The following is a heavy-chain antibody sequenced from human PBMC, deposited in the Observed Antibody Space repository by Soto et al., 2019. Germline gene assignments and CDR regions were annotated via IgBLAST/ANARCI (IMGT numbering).Heavy chain of an antibody. D-gene: IGHD3-10*01. CDR3: AKDTYGSGTYDY. CDR1: GFTFSDAW. V-gene: IGHV3-15*07. Sequence: GGSLRLSCAASGFTFSDAWMNWVRQAPGKGLEWVGRIKSNTDGGTTDYAAPVKGRFTISRDDSENTLYLEMNSLKTEDTAVYYCAKDTYGSGTYDYWGQGTLVTVSS. J-gene: IGHJ4*02. CDR2: IKSNTDGGTT.